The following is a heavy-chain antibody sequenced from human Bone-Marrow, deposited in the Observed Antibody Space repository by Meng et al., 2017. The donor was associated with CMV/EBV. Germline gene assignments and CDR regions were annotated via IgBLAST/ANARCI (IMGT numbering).Heavy chain of an antibody. Sequence: GESLKISCAASGFTFSGSAMHWVRQASGKGLEWVGRIRSKANSYATAYAASVKGRFTISRDDSKNTAYLQMNSLKTEDTAVYYCRVVVPAATAPDSTYGMDVWGQGTTVTVPS. CDR1: GFTFSGSA. CDR2: IRSKANSYAT. D-gene: IGHD2-2*01. J-gene: IGHJ6*02. CDR3: RVVVPAATAPDSTYGMDV. V-gene: IGHV3-73*01.